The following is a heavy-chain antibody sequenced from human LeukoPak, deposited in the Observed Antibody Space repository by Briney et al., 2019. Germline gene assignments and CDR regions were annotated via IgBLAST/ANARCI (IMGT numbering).Heavy chain of an antibody. V-gene: IGHV1-24*01. CDR1: GYTLTELS. CDR3: ATSSRGGSYYPSYYYGMDV. Sequence: ASVKVSCKVSGYTLTELSMHWVRQAPGKGLEWMGGFDPEDGETIYAQKFQGRVTMTEDTSTDTAYMELSSLRSEDTAVYHCATSSRGGSYYPSYYYGMDVWGQGTTVTVSS. J-gene: IGHJ6*02. CDR2: FDPEDGET. D-gene: IGHD1-26*01.